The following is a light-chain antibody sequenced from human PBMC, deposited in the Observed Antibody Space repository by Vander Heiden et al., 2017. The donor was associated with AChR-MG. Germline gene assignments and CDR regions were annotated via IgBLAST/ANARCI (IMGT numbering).Light chain of an antibody. J-gene: IGLJ2*01. CDR3: QSYDSSLSGYVV. V-gene: IGLV1-40*01. CDR1: SSNIGAGYD. CDR2: GNS. Sequence: QSVLTQPPSVSGAPGQRVTIPCTGSSSNIGAGYDVHWYQQLPGTAPKRLIYGNSNRPSGVPDRFSGSKSGTSASLAITGLQAEDEADYYCQSYDSSLSGYVVFGGGTKLTGL.